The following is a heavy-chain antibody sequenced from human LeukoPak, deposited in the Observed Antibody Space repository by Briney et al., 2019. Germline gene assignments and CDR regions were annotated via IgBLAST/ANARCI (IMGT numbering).Heavy chain of an antibody. V-gene: IGHV3-30*02. CDR2: IRYDGSNR. CDR3: AKGGYSYDSSGHNYFDY. D-gene: IGHD3-22*01. J-gene: IGHJ4*02. Sequence: GGSLRLSCAASGFTFTSYGMHWVRQAPGKGLEWVAFIRYDGSNRNYADSVKGRFTISRDNSRNTLYLQMNSLRAEDTAVYYCAKGGYSYDSSGHNYFDYWGQGTLVTVSS. CDR1: GFTFTSYG.